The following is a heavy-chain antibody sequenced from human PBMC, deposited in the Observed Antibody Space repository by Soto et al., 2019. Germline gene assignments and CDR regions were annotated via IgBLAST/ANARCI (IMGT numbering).Heavy chain of an antibody. J-gene: IGHJ4*02. D-gene: IGHD6-19*01. V-gene: IGHV3-53*01. CDR2: IYSGGTT. CDR3: ATKPVPGTIVDY. Sequence: EVQLVESGGGLIQPGGSLRLSCAASGFTVSRNYMSWVRQAPGKGLEWVAVIYSGGTTYYADSVKGRFTISRDNSKNTLYLQMNSLRAEDTAVHYCATKPVPGTIVDYWGQGTLVTVSS. CDR1: GFTVSRNY.